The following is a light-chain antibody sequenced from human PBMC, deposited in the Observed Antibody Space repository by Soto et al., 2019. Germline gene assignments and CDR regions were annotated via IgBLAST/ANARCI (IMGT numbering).Light chain of an antibody. V-gene: IGKV3-20*01. J-gene: IGKJ1*01. CDR1: QNIRGNE. Sequence: EVVLTQSPGTLSLSPGESGTLSCRASQNIRGNELAWYQQKPGQAPRLVIYRGSSRGTGIPDRFIGRGSGTDFTLNISRLEPEDFAVYSCQYYGTSAPWTFGQGTKVEIK. CDR2: RGS. CDR3: QYYGTSAPWT.